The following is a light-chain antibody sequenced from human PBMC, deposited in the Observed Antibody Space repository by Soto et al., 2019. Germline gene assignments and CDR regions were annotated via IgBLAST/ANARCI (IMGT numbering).Light chain of an antibody. J-gene: IGKJ1*01. Sequence: ECVLTQSPGTLSLSPGERATLSCRASQSVSSSYLAWYQQKPGQAPRLLVYDVSNRATGIPARFSGGGSGTDFTLTISNLEPEDFAVYYCQQRSDWPWTFGQGTKV. V-gene: IGKV3D-20*02. CDR1: QSVSSSY. CDR3: QQRSDWPWT. CDR2: DVS.